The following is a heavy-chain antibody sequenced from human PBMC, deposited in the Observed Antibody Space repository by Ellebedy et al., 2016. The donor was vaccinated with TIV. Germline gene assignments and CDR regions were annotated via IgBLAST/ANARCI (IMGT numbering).Heavy chain of an antibody. V-gene: IGHV3-23*01. CDR3: AKGTSSGFNYDRVGFEY. J-gene: IGHJ4*02. Sequence: GESLKISCAASGFTFSSFAMHWARQAPGKGLEWLSVISGAGDNTYDADSVKGRFTITRDNSKNTLYLQMDRLRAEDTAVYYCAKGTSSGFNYDRVGFEYWGQGTLVTVSS. CDR1: GFTFSSFA. D-gene: IGHD3-22*01. CDR2: ISGAGDNT.